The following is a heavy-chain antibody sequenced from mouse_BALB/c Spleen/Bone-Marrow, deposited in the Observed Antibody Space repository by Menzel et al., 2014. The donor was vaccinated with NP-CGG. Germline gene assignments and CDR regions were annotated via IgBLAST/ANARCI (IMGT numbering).Heavy chain of an antibody. CDR2: IDPANGNT. V-gene: IGHV14-3*02. CDR1: GFNIKDTY. CDR3: ARPIFL. J-gene: IGHJ4*01. Sequence: VHVKQSGAELVKPGASVKLSCTASGFNIKDTYMHWAKQRPEQGLEWIGRIDPANGNTKYDPKFQGKATITADTSSNTAYLQLSSLTSEDTAVYYCARPIFLWGQGTSVTVSS.